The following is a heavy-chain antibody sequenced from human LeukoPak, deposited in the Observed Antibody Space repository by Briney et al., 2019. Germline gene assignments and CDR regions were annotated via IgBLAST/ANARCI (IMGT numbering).Heavy chain of an antibody. CDR2: SRNKANSYTT. CDR3: ARASRSGSYFFY. J-gene: IGHJ4*02. V-gene: IGHV3-72*01. CDR1: GFTFSDHY. Sequence: GGSLRLSCAASGFTFSDHYMDWVRQTPGKGLERVGRSRNKANSYTTEYAASVKGRFTISRDDSKNSLSLQMNSLKTDDTAVYYCARASRSGSYFFYWGQGTLVTVSS. D-gene: IGHD1-26*01.